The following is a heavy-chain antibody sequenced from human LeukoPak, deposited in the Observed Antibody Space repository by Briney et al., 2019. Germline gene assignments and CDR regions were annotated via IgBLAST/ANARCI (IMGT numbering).Heavy chain of an antibody. J-gene: IGHJ6*02. V-gene: IGHV3-53*01. Sequence: GGSLRLSCAASGFTVSSNYMSWVRQAPGKGLEWVSVIYSGGSTYYADSVKGRFTISRDNSKNTLYLQMNSLRAEDTAVYYCARGLGGYSGYDSTYYYYYGMDVWGQGTTVTVSS. CDR1: GFTVSSNY. CDR2: IYSGGST. D-gene: IGHD5-12*01. CDR3: ARGLGGYSGYDSTYYYYYGMDV.